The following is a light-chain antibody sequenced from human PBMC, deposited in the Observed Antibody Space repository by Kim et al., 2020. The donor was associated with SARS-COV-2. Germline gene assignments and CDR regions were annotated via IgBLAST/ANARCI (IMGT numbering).Light chain of an antibody. CDR2: QDS. V-gene: IGLV3-1*01. J-gene: IGLJ1*01. CDR3: QAWDSSSLYV. Sequence: VSPGQTASITCSGDKLGDKYACWYQQKPGQSPVLVIYQDSKRPSGIPERFSGSNSGNTATLTISGTQAMDEADYYCQAWDSSSLYVFGTGTKVTVL. CDR1: KLGDKY.